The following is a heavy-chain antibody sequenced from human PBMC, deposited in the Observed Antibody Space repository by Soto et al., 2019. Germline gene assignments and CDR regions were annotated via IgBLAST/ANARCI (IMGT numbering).Heavy chain of an antibody. V-gene: IGHV1-24*01. J-gene: IGHJ4*02. D-gene: IGHD6-19*01. CDR2: FDPEDGET. CDR1: GYTLTELS. CDR3: ATSSFRIAVAGNRDLLDY. Sequence: ASVKVSCKVSGYTLTELSMHWVRQAPGKGLEWMGGFDPEDGETIYAQKFQGRVTMTEDTSTDTAYMELSSLRSEDTAVYYCATSSFRIAVAGNRDLLDYWGQGSLVTGSS.